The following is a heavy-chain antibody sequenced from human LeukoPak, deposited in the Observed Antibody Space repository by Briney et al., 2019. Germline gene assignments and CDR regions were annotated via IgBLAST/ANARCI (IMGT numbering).Heavy chain of an antibody. CDR2: INRSGRT. V-gene: IGHV4-34*01. J-gene: IGHJ4*02. Sequence: SETLSLTCAVYGGSFSGQYWSWIRQPPGKGLEWIGEINRSGRTNYNPSLKSRVTISVDTSKKQFSLKLSSVTAADTAVYYCASYDGYSPFDYWGQGTLVTVSS. CDR3: ASYDGYSPFDY. D-gene: IGHD4-23*01. CDR1: GGSFSGQY.